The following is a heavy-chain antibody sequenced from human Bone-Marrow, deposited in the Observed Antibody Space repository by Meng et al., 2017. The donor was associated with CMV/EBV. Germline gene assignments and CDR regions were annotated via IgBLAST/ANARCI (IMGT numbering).Heavy chain of an antibody. CDR2: IYPGDADT. V-gene: IGHV5-51*01. D-gene: IGHD3-3*01. CDR1: YRSTSYW. Sequence: YRSTSYWIGCVRQMPGKGLEWMGIIYPGDADTRYSPSFQGQVAIAADKSISTAYLQWSSLKASDTAMYYCARRAYDFWSGYENWFDPWGQGTLVTVSS. CDR3: ARRAYDFWSGYENWFDP. J-gene: IGHJ5*02.